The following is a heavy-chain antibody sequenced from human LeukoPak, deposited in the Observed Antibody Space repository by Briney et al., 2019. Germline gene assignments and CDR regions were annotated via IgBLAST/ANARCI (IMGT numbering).Heavy chain of an antibody. Sequence: GGSLRLSCAASGFTFSNAWMSWVRQAPGKGLEWVSAISGSGGSTYYADSVKGRFTISRDNSKNTLYLQMNSLRAEDTAVYYCAKPDIVGATGSFDYWGQGTLVTVSS. CDR3: AKPDIVGATGSFDY. V-gene: IGHV3-23*01. CDR1: GFTFSNAW. D-gene: IGHD1-26*01. CDR2: ISGSGGST. J-gene: IGHJ4*02.